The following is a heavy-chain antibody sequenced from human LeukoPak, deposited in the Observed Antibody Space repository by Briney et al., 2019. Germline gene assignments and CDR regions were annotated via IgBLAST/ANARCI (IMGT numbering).Heavy chain of an antibody. J-gene: IGHJ4*02. D-gene: IGHD3-10*01. CDR3: ARDLAGHYYGSGSSFDY. CDR1: GFTFSSYA. CDR2: ISYDGSNK. V-gene: IGHV3-30-3*01. Sequence: GGSLRLSCAASGFTFSSYAMHWVRQAPGKGLEWVAVISYDGSNKYYADSVKGRFTISRDNSKNTLYLQMNSLRAEDTAVYYCARDLAGHYYGSGSSFDYWGQGTLVTVS.